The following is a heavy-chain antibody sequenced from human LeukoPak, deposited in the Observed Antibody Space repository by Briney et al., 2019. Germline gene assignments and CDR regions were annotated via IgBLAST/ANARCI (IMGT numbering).Heavy chain of an antibody. D-gene: IGHD2-15*01. V-gene: IGHV3-23*01. Sequence: GGSLXLSXXXXGXXFXNYAMSWVRQAPGKGLEGVSTISGSDGSTYYADSVKGRFTISRDNSKNTLYLQMNSLRVEDTAIYYCAKGRGYCTGGSCYSDYWGQGTLVTVSS. CDR1: GXXFXNYA. CDR3: AKGRGYCTGGSCYSDY. CDR2: ISGSDGST. J-gene: IGHJ4*02.